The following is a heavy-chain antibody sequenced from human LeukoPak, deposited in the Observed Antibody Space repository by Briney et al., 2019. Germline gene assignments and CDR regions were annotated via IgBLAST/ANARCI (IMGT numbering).Heavy chain of an antibody. CDR1: GFTFSSYE. Sequence: PGRSLRLSCAASGFTFSSYEMNWVRQAPGKGLEWVSYISSSGSTIYYADSVKGRFTISRDNAKNSLYLQMNSLRAEDTAVYYCAREGYMEPGTFDIWGQGTMVNVSS. V-gene: IGHV3-48*03. CDR2: ISSSGSTI. CDR3: AREGYMEPGTFDI. J-gene: IGHJ3*02. D-gene: IGHD6-13*01.